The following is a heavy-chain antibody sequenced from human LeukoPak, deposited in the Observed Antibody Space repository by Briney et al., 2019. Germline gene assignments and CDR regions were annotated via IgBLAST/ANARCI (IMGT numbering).Heavy chain of an antibody. CDR1: GGSIRSYY. CDR2: IYYSGST. Sequence: SETLSLTCTVSGGSIRSYYWSWIRQPPGKGLEWIGYIYYSGSTSYNPSLKSRVTISVDTSKNQFSLKLSSVTAADTAVYYCARDLTPTTVPHFDHWGQGTLVTASS. J-gene: IGHJ4*02. D-gene: IGHD4-11*01. V-gene: IGHV4-59*01. CDR3: ARDLTPTTVPHFDH.